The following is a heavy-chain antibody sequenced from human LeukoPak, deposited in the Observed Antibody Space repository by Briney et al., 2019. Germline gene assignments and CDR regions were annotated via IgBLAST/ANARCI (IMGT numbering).Heavy chain of an antibody. D-gene: IGHD3-9*01. Sequence: SGPTLVKPTQTLTLTCTFSGFSLRTSGVGVGWIRQPPGKALEWLALIYWDDDKRYSPSLRSRLTITKDTSKNQVVLTMTNMDPVDTATYYCAHSITAFVFLTAYYRKTHFDYWGQGTLVTVSS. CDR1: GFSLRTSGVG. J-gene: IGHJ4*02. CDR3: AHSITAFVFLTAYYRKTHFDY. V-gene: IGHV2-5*02. CDR2: IYWDDDK.